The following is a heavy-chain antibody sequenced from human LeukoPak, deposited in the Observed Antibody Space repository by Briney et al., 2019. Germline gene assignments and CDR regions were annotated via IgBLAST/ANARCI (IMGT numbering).Heavy chain of an antibody. J-gene: IGHJ4*02. CDR2: ISWNSGSI. Sequence: QAGGSLRLSCAASGFTFDDYAMPLVRQAPGKGLEWVSGISWNSGSIGYADSVKGRVAISRDNAKNSLYLQMNSLRAEDTALYYCAKSDVVVGGFDYWGQGTQVTVSS. D-gene: IGHD2-15*01. CDR1: GFTFDDYA. CDR3: AKSDVVVGGFDY. V-gene: IGHV3-9*01.